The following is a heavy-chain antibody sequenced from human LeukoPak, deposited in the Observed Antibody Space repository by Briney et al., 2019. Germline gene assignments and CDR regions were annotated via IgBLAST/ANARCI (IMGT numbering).Heavy chain of an antibody. Sequence: GGSLRLSCAASGFTFSTHWMTCFRQAPGKGLEWVANIKEDGSENYYADSVKGRFSISRDNTKNSLYLQMGRLRVEDAAMYYCAKGLGRDSWGQGTLVTVSS. CDR2: IKEDGSEN. V-gene: IGHV3-7*01. J-gene: IGHJ4*02. CDR3: AKGLGRDS. CDR1: GFTFSTHW. D-gene: IGHD7-27*01.